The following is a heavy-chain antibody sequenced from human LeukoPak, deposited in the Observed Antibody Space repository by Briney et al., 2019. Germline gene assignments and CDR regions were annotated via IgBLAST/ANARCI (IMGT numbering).Heavy chain of an antibody. J-gene: IGHJ4*02. CDR2: IYYSGAT. Sequence: SETLSLTCAVSGGSISSGGYSWSWIRQPPGKGLEWIGYIYYSGATYYNPSLKSRVTISIDTSNNQFSLKLSSVTAADTAVYYCARGGDFWSGYPDYWGQGTLVTVSS. CDR3: ARGGDFWSGYPDY. D-gene: IGHD3-3*01. CDR1: GGSISSGGYS. V-gene: IGHV4-30-4*07.